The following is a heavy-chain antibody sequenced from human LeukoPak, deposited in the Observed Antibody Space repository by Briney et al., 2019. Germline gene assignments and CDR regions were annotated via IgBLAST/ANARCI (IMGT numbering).Heavy chain of an antibody. CDR2: ISSSSSYI. J-gene: IGHJ4*02. D-gene: IGHD5-24*01. V-gene: IGHV3-21*01. CDR1: GFTFSSYE. Sequence: GGSLRLSCAASGFTFSSYEMNWVRQAPGKGLEWVSSISSSSSYIHYADSVKGRFTISRDNAKNSLYLQMNSLRAEDTAVYYCARGAGSFDYWGQGTLVTVSS. CDR3: ARGAGSFDY.